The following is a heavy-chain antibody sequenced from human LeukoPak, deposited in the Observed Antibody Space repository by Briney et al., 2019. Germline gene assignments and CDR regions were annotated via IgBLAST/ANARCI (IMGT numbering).Heavy chain of an antibody. CDR2: INPNSGGT. CDR3: ATASGVNDYGDYWFDP. CDR1: GYTFTGYY. Sequence: ASVKVSCKASGYTFTGYYMHWVRQAPGQGLEWMGWINPNSGGTNYAQKFQGWVTMTRDTSISTAYMELSRLRSDDTAVYYCATASGVNDYGDYWFDPWGQGTLVTVSS. J-gene: IGHJ5*02. D-gene: IGHD4-17*01. V-gene: IGHV1-2*04.